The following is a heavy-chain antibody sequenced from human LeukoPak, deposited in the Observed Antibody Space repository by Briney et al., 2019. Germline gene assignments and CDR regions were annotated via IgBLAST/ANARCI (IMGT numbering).Heavy chain of an antibody. D-gene: IGHD2-15*01. CDR2: ISSSGSTI. Sequence: GGSLRLSCAASGFTFSSYEMNWVRQAPGKGLDWVSYISSSGSTIYYADSVKGRFTISRDNAKNSLYLQMNSLRAEDTAVYYCARDCSGGSCYSPAPGAFDIWGQGTMVTVSS. J-gene: IGHJ3*02. V-gene: IGHV3-48*03. CDR3: ARDCSGGSCYSPAPGAFDI. CDR1: GFTFSSYE.